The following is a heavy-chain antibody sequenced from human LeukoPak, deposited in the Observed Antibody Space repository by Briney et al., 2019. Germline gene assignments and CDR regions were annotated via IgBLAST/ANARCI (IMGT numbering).Heavy chain of an antibody. D-gene: IGHD6-13*01. CDR3: ARGSTQGPYTAHSFSAADLIYYFDY. CDR2: IYHSGST. J-gene: IGHJ4*02. CDR1: GGSISSGGYY. Sequence: KTSQTLSLTCTVSGGSISSGGYYWSWIRQPPGKGLEWIGYIYHSGSTYYNPSLKSRVTISVDRSKNQFSLKLSSVTAADTAVYYCARGSTQGPYTAHSFSAADLIYYFDYWGQGTLVTVSS. V-gene: IGHV4-30-2*01.